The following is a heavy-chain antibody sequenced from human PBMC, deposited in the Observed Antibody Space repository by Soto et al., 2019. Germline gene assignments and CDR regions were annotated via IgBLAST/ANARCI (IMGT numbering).Heavy chain of an antibody. V-gene: IGHV3-73*02. D-gene: IGHD2-15*01. Sequence: EVQLVESGGGLVQPGESLKLSCAASGFTFRGSAMHWVRQASGKGLEWVGRIRTKANSYATAYAASVQGRFTISRDDSKSTAYLQMNILKTEDTAVYYCTGSLLAYCSGGKCHTDYYYYGMDVWGPGTAVTVSS. CDR3: TGSLLAYCSGGKCHTDYYYYGMDV. CDR2: IRTKANSYAT. J-gene: IGHJ6*02. CDR1: GFTFRGSA.